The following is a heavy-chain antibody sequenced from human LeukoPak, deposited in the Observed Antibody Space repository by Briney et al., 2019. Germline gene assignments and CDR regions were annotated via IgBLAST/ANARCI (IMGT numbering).Heavy chain of an antibody. D-gene: IGHD3-22*01. CDR3: ARDIASSMIADAFDI. CDR2: IYYSGNT. V-gene: IGHV4-59*01. CDR1: GGSINSYY. Sequence: SETLSLTCTVSGGSINSYYWSWIRQPPGKGPEWIGFIYYSGNTNYNPSLKSRVTISIDTSKNQFSLKLSSVTAADTAVYYCARDIASSMIADAFDIWGQGTMVTVSS. J-gene: IGHJ3*02.